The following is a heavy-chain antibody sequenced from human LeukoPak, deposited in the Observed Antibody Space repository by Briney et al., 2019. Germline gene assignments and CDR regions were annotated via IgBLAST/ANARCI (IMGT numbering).Heavy chain of an antibody. CDR3: ARYSYSSSWSVIDY. Sequence: ASVKVSCKASGYTFTGYYMHWVRQAPGQGLEWMGWINPNSGGTNYAQKFQGRVTMTRDTSISTAYMELSRLRSDDTAVYCCARYSYSSSWSVIDYWGQGTLVTVSS. CDR2: INPNSGGT. D-gene: IGHD6-13*01. J-gene: IGHJ4*02. CDR1: GYTFTGYY. V-gene: IGHV1-2*02.